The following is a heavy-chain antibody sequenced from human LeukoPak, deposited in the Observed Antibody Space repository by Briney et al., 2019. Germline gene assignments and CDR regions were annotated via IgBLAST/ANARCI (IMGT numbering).Heavy chain of an antibody. Sequence: GRSLRLSCAASGFTFTSYAMHWVRQAPGKGLEWVAVISYDGSNKYYADSVKGRFTISRDNSKNTLYLQMNSLRAEDTAVYYCARDLGRGVAVAGTIDYWGQGTLVTVSS. V-gene: IGHV3-30-3*01. CDR2: ISYDGSNK. CDR1: GFTFTSYA. CDR3: ARDLGRGVAVAGTIDY. J-gene: IGHJ4*02. D-gene: IGHD6-19*01.